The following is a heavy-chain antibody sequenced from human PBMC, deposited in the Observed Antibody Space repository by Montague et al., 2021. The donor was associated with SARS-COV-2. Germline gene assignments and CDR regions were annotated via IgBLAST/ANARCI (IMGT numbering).Heavy chain of an antibody. J-gene: IGHJ6*03. CDR1: GGSISSCY. Sequence: SETLSLTCTVSGGSISSCYWSWIRQPLGKGLEWIGYIYYSGSTNYNPSLKSRVTISVDTSKNQFSLKLSSVTAADTAVYSCARVVGDYDFWSGQYYYYYYMDVWGKGTTVTVSS. CDR2: IYYSGST. CDR3: ARVVGDYDFWSGQYYYYYYMDV. D-gene: IGHD3-3*01. V-gene: IGHV4-59*01.